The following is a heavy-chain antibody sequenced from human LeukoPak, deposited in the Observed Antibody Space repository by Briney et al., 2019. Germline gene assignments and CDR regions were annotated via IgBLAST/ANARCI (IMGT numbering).Heavy chain of an antibody. D-gene: IGHD3-22*01. J-gene: IGHJ6*02. CDR2: TYYSGNT. CDR1: GGSISSGDYY. V-gene: IGHV4-30-4*01. Sequence: SETLSLTCTVSGGSISSGDYYWTWIRQPPGKGLEWIGYTYYSGNTHYNPSLKSRVSISVDTAKNQFSLNLSSVTAADTAVYYCARDQNKYDSSGYYYYQYGMDVWGQGTTVTVSS. CDR3: ARDQNKYDSSGYYYYQYGMDV.